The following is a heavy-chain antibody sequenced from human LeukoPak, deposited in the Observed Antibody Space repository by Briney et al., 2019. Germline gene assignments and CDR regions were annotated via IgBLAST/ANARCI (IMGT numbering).Heavy chain of an antibody. CDR3: AREGQWLAYYFDY. V-gene: IGHV3-30*04. Sequence: PGRSLRLSCAASGFTFSSYAMHWVRQAPGKGLEWVAVISYDGSNKYYADSVKGRFTISRDNSKNTLYLQMNSLRAEDTAVYYCAREGQWLAYYFDYWGQGTLVTVSS. J-gene: IGHJ4*02. D-gene: IGHD6-19*01. CDR1: GFTFSSYA. CDR2: ISYDGSNK.